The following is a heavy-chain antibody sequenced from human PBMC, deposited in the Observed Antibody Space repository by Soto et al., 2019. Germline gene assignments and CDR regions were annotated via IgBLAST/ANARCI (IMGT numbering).Heavy chain of an antibody. V-gene: IGHV1-69*02. CDR1: GGTFSSYT. CDR3: ARVWEATIIDY. Sequence: QVELVQSGAEVKKPGSSVHVSCKASGGTFSSYTISWVRQAPGQGLEWMGRIIPILGIGNYAQKFQGRVTITADKSTSNAYMELSSLRSEDTAVYYCARVWEATIIDYWGQGTLVTVSS. J-gene: IGHJ4*02. D-gene: IGHD5-12*01. CDR2: IIPILGIG.